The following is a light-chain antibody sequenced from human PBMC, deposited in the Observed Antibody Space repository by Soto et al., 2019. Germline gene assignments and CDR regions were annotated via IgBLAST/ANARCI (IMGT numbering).Light chain of an antibody. Sequence: DVQMTQSPSTLSASVGDRVTITCRASQNVNRWLAWYQQKPGKAPKLLIYGASSLEDGVPSRFSGGGSVTQFTLTISSLQPDDFATYYCQQYESFSFAFGPGTKVDIK. CDR2: GAS. V-gene: IGKV1-5*01. J-gene: IGKJ3*01. CDR3: QQYESFSFA. CDR1: QNVNRW.